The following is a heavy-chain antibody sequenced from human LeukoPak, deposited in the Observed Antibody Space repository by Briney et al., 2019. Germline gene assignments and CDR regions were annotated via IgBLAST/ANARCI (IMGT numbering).Heavy chain of an antibody. V-gene: IGHV3-23*01. Sequence: GGSLRLSCAASGFTFSSYAVSWVRQAPGKGLEWVSTISGSGGGTYYADSVKGRFTISRDNSKNTLYLQMNSLSTEDTAVYYCAKTTTGYSSGRYPGWPVDYWGQGTLVTVSS. CDR3: AKTTTGYSSGRYPGWPVDY. D-gene: IGHD6-19*01. CDR2: ISGSGGGT. J-gene: IGHJ4*02. CDR1: GFTFSSYA.